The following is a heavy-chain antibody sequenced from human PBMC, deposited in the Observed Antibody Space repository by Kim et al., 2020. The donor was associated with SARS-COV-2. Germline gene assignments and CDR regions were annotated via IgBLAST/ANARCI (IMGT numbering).Heavy chain of an antibody. V-gene: IGHV3-23*03. CDR1: GFTFSSYA. J-gene: IGHJ3*02. CDR2: IYSGGSST. CDR3: AKDQGYYDSSGYSLDAFDI. D-gene: IGHD3-22*01. Sequence: GGSLRLSCAASGFTFSSYAMSWVRQAPGKGLEWVSVIYSGGSSTYYADSVKGRFTISRDNSKNTLYLQMNSLRAEDTAVYYCAKDQGYYDSSGYSLDAFDIWGQGTMVTVSS.